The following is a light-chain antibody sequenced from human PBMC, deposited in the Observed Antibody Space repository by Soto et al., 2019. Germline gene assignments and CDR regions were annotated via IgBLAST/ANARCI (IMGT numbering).Light chain of an antibody. J-gene: IGKJ1*01. Sequence: EIVLTQSSGTLSLSPGERATLSCRASQSVSSSYLAWYQQKPGQAPRLLISGASSRATGIPDRVSGSGSGTDFTLTISRLEPEDFAVYYCQQYGSSPGTFGQGTKVEIK. CDR3: QQYGSSPGT. V-gene: IGKV3-20*01. CDR1: QSVSSSY. CDR2: GAS.